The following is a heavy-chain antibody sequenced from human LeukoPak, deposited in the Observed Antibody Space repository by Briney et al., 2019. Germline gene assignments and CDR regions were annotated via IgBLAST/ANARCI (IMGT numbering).Heavy chain of an antibody. Sequence: ASVKVSCKASGYTFTGYYMHWVQQAPGQGLEWMGRINPNSGGTNYAQKFQGRVTMTRDTSISTAYMELSRLRSDDTAVYYCAREISSGWYAPFDYWGQGTLVTVSS. J-gene: IGHJ4*02. D-gene: IGHD6-19*01. V-gene: IGHV1-2*06. CDR2: INPNSGGT. CDR3: AREISSGWYAPFDY. CDR1: GYTFTGYY.